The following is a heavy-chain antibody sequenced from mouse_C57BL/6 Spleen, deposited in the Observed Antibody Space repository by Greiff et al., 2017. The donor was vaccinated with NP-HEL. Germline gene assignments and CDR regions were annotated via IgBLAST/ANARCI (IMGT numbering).Heavy chain of an antibody. D-gene: IGHD2-3*01. CDR3: ARNYDGYPFAY. CDR1: GYAFSSYW. CDR2: IYPGDGDT. V-gene: IGHV1-80*01. Sequence: VMLVESGAELVKPGASVKISCKASGYAFSSYWMNWVKQRPGKGLEWIGQIYPGDGDTNYNGKFKGKATLTADKSSSTAYMQLSSLTSEDSAVYFCARNYDGYPFAYWGQGTLVTVSA. J-gene: IGHJ3*01.